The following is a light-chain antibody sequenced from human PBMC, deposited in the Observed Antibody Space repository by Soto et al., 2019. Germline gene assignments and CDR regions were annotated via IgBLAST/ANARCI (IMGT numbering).Light chain of an antibody. CDR3: QQYNSYSLT. Sequence: DIQKTQSPSTLSASVGDRVTITCRASQSISSWLAWYQQKPGKAPKLLIYDASSLESGVPSRFSGSGSGTEFTLTISSPQPDDFATYYCQQYNSYSLTFGPGTKVDIK. V-gene: IGKV1-5*01. CDR1: QSISSW. J-gene: IGKJ3*01. CDR2: DAS.